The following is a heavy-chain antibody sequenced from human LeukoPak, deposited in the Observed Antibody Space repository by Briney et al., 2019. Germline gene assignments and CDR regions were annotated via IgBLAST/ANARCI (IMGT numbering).Heavy chain of an antibody. D-gene: IGHD2-15*01. J-gene: IGHJ4*02. CDR3: ARSGLNRFDY. CDR2: FSGSGGST. Sequence: GGSLRLSCAASGFAFSSYAMSWVRQAPGKGLEWVSTFSGSGGSTYYADSVKGRFSISRDNSKNTLYLQMNSLRAEDTAAYYCARSGLNRFDYWGQGTLVTVSS. CDR1: GFAFSSYA. V-gene: IGHV3-23*01.